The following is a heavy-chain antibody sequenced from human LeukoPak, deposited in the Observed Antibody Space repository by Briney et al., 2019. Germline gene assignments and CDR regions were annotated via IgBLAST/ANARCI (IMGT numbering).Heavy chain of an antibody. CDR2: INHSGST. CDR1: GGSFSGYY. J-gene: IGHJ6*03. Sequence: SETLSLTCAVYGGSFSGYYWSWIRQPPGKGLEWIGEINHSGSTNYNPSLKSRVTISVDTSKNQFSLKLSSVTAADTAVYYCARANYGSGIGSYYYYYMDVWGKGTTVTVSS. D-gene: IGHD3-10*01. V-gene: IGHV4-34*01. CDR3: ARANYGSGIGSYYYYYMDV.